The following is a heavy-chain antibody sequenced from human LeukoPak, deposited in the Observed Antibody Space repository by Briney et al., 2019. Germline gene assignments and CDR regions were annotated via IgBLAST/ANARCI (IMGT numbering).Heavy chain of an antibody. J-gene: IGHJ4*02. CDR2: IYYSGST. D-gene: IGHD6-13*01. CDR3: ARETESSSWYRYFDY. CDR1: GGSFSGYY. V-gene: IGHV4-34*01. Sequence: PSETLSLTCAVYGGSFSGYYWSWIRQPPGKGLEWIGSIYYSGSTYYNPSLKSRVTISVDTSKNQFSLKLSSVTAADTAVYYCARETESSSWYRYFDYWGQGTLVTVSS.